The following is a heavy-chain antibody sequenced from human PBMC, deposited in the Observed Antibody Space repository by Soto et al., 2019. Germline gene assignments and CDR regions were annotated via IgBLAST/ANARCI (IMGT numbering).Heavy chain of an antibody. CDR2: ISAYNGNT. D-gene: IGHD3-3*01. CDR3: ARDGPYDFWSGYNFDY. V-gene: IGHV1-18*01. J-gene: IGHJ4*02. CDR1: GYTFTSYG. Sequence: ASVKVSCKASGYTFTSYGISWVRQAPGQGLEGMGWISAYNGNTNYAQKLQGRVTMTTDTSTSTAYMELRSLRSDDTAVYYCARDGPYDFWSGYNFDYWGQGTLVTVSS.